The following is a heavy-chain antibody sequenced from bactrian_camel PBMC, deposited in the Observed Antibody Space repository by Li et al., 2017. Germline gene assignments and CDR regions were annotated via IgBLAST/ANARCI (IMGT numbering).Heavy chain of an antibody. V-gene: IGHV3S1*01. D-gene: IGHD6*01. CDR2: VDSGAGST. J-gene: IGHJ6*01. CDR1: GYTYSSYC. Sequence: HVQLVESGGGSVQAGGSLRLSCAASGYTYSSYCMTWVRQAPGKGLEWVSAVDSGAGSTYYADSVKGRFTISRDNTKNMLYLQMNSLKSEDTALYYCAKAFRYGGSWPDFGYWGQGTQVTVS. CDR3: AKAFRYGGSWPDFGY.